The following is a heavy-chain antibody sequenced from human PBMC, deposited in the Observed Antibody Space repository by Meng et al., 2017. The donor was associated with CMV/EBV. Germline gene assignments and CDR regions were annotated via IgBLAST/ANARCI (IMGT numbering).Heavy chain of an antibody. CDR1: GGSISSYY. CDR3: ATARGYSSSWYAEDYYGMDV. D-gene: IGHD6-13*01. CDR2: IYYSGST. V-gene: IGHV4-59*01. Sequence: SQTLSLTCTVSGGSISSYYWSRIRQPPGKGLEWIGYIYYSGSTNYNPSLKSRVTISVDTSKNQFSLKLSSVTAADTAVYYCATARGYSSSWYAEDYYGMDVWGQGTTVTVSS. J-gene: IGHJ6*02.